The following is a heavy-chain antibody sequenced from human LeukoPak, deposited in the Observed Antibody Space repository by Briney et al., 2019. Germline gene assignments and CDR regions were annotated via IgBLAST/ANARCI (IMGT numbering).Heavy chain of an antibody. D-gene: IGHD6-25*01. J-gene: IGHJ4*02. CDR2: IKQDGSEK. CDR3: ARDLSGLADY. Sequence: GGSVRLSCAYCVFTFSNYRMPWVRKARGRGLEWVAKIKQDGSEKYYVDSVKGRFTISRDNTKNSLFLQMNSLRVEDTAVYYCARDLSGLADYWGQGTLVSVSS. CDR1: VFTFSNYR. V-gene: IGHV3-7*01.